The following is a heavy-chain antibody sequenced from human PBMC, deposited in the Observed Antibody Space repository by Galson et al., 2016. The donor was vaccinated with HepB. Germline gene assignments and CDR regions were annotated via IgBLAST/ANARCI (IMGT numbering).Heavy chain of an antibody. Sequence: SLRLSCAASGFTFSSFWMSWVRQAPGKGLEWVANIKQDGSEKHYADSVKGLFTISRDNANQSVYLQLNSLRAEDTAVYYCAKDRDFPDGHPDPFDCWGQGTVVTVS. CDR1: GFTFSSFW. D-gene: IGHD3-3*01. V-gene: IGHV3-7*03. CDR2: IKQDGSEK. CDR3: AKDRDFPDGHPDPFDC. J-gene: IGHJ4*02.